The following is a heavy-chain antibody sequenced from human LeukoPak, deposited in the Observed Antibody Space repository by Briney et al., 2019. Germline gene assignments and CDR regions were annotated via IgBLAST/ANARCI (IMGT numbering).Heavy chain of an antibody. CDR1: AFTFNTYG. V-gene: IGHV3-30*02. CDR2: IRSDGNNR. D-gene: IGHD2-2*01. Sequence: GGSLRLSCTATAFTFNTYGMHWVRQGPGKGLDWVAFIRSDGNNRFYADSVKGRFTISRDNAKNSLYLQMNSLRAEDTVVYYCATYSSSNGREFQYWGQGTLVTVSS. J-gene: IGHJ1*01. CDR3: ATYSSSNGREFQY.